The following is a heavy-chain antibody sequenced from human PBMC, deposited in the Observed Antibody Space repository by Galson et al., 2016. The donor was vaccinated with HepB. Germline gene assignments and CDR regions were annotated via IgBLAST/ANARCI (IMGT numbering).Heavy chain of an antibody. CDR1: GFTFSSYW. CDR3: ARAKPDSSGWYTLDAFDI. D-gene: IGHD6-19*01. J-gene: IGHJ3*02. CDR2: INSDGRSI. Sequence: SLRLSCAASGFTFSSYWMHWVRQAPGMGLVWVSRINSDGRSITYADSVKGRFTISRDNAKNTLYVQMNSLRAEDTAVYYCARAKPDSSGWYTLDAFDIWGQGTMVTVSS. V-gene: IGHV3-74*03.